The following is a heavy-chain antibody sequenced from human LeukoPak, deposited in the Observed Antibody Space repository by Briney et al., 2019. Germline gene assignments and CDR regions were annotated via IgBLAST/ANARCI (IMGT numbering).Heavy chain of an antibody. CDR2: ISGSGGST. Sequence: GGSLRLSCAASEFTFSAYWMSWVRQAPGKGLEWVSAISGSGGSTYYADSVKGRFTISRDNSKNTLYLQMNSLRAEDTAVYYCAKDRIGRAYYDYVWGSYRPTYYFDYWGQGTLVTVSS. J-gene: IGHJ4*02. D-gene: IGHD3-16*02. CDR1: EFTFSAYW. CDR3: AKDRIGRAYYDYVWGSYRPTYYFDY. V-gene: IGHV3-23*01.